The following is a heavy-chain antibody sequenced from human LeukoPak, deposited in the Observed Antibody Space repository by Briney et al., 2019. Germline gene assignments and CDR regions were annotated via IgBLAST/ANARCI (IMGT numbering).Heavy chain of an antibody. Sequence: PGGSLRLSCVASGFTVSSNYMSWVRQAPGKGLEWVSVIYRGGSTYYADSVKGRFTISRDNSKNTLYLQMNSLRAEDTAVYYCARGGVNTMVRGVIRYYYMDVWGKGTTVTISS. V-gene: IGHV3-53*01. D-gene: IGHD3-10*01. CDR3: ARGGVNTMVRGVIRYYYMDV. CDR2: IYRGGST. J-gene: IGHJ6*03. CDR1: GFTVSSNY.